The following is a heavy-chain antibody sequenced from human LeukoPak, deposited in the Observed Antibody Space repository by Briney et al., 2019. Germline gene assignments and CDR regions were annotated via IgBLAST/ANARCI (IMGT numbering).Heavy chain of an antibody. CDR2: ISGSGGST. CDR1: GFTFSSYA. J-gene: IGHJ3*02. D-gene: IGHD6-13*01. CDR3: ANAGIPADAFDI. V-gene: IGHV3-23*01. Sequence: QPGGSLRLSCAASGFTFSSYAMSWVRQAPGKGLEWVSAISGSGGSTYYADSVKGRFTISRDNSKNTLYLQMNSLRAKDTAVYYCANAGIPADAFDIWGQGTMVTVSS.